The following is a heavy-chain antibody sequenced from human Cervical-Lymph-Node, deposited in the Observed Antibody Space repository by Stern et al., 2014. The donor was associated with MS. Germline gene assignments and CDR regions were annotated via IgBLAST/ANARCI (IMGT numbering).Heavy chain of an antibody. CDR1: GYTFTSHW. CDR2: IYPGDSDT. V-gene: IGHV5-51*01. CDR3: ARRGTTGTIDGFDI. Sequence: VQLVQSGAEVKKPGESVKISCEGSGYTFTSHWIAWVRQVPGKGLEWMGIIYPGDSDTRYSPSVQGRVTISADRSISTASLQWRTLRASDTAMYYCARRGTTGTIDGFDIWGQGSMVTVSS. J-gene: IGHJ3*02. D-gene: IGHD1-1*01.